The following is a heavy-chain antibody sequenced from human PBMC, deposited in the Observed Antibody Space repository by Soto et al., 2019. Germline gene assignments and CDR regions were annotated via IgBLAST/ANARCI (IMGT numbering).Heavy chain of an antibody. CDR1: GFTFDDYA. D-gene: IGHD5-18*01. Sequence: GGSLRLSCAASGFTFDDYAMHWVRQAPGKGLEWVSGISWNSGSIGYADSVKGRFTISRDNAKNSLYLQMNSLRAEDTALYYCAKDTRGYSYVVPNPGIDYWGQGTLVTVSS. V-gene: IGHV3-9*01. J-gene: IGHJ4*02. CDR2: ISWNSGSI. CDR3: AKDTRGYSYVVPNPGIDY.